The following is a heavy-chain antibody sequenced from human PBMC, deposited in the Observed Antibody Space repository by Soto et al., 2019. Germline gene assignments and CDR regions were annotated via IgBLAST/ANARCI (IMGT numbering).Heavy chain of an antibody. CDR3: ARHVGNYGDWAFDY. J-gene: IGHJ4*02. Sequence: NPSETLSLTCAVFGDSMDNNRWWSWVRQSPGKGLEWIGEVTRSGSTNYNPPLKSRLTISVDTSKNQVSLELSTMTAADAAVYYCARHVGNYGDWAFDYWGQGTLVTVSS. CDR1: GDSMDNNRW. D-gene: IGHD4-17*01. V-gene: IGHV4-4*02. CDR2: VTRSGST.